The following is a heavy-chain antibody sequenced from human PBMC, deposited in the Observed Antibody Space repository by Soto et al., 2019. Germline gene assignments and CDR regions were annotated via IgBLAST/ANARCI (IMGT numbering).Heavy chain of an antibody. D-gene: IGHD3-16*01. CDR3: TRVLGLFGTFDY. CDR1: GSTFGDYA. J-gene: IGHJ4*02. V-gene: IGHV3-49*04. Sequence: PGGSLRLSCTASGSTFGDYAMSWVRQAPGKGLEWVGFIRSKAYGGTTEYAASVKGRFTISRDDSKSIAYLQMNSLKTEDTAVYYCTRVLGLFGTFDYWGQGTLVTVSS. CDR2: IRSKAYGGTT.